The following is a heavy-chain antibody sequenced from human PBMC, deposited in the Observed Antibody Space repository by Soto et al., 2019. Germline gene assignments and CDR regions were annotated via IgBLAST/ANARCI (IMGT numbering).Heavy chain of an antibody. V-gene: IGHV1-69*13. CDR2: IIPIFGTA. CDR1: GGTFSSYA. D-gene: IGHD1-26*01. Sequence: ASVKVSCKASGGTFSSYAISWVRQAPGQGLEWMGGIIPIFGTANYAQKFQGRVTITADESTSTAYMELSSLRSEDTAVYYCARDKIPFGSYKVYYYYGMDVWGQGTTVTVSS. J-gene: IGHJ6*02. CDR3: ARDKIPFGSYKVYYYYGMDV.